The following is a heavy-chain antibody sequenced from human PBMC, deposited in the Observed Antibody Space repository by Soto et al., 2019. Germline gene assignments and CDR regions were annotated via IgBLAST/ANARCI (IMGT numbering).Heavy chain of an antibody. CDR1: GFTFRSYG. V-gene: IGHV3-30*18. CDR2: ISYDGSNK. Sequence: GGSLRLYCAASGFTFRSYGMHWVRQAPGKWLEWMAVISYDGSNKYYADSVKGRFTISRDNSKNTLYLQMNSLRAEDTAVYYCAKDTRFSSSWYFAYYYYGMDVWGQGTTLTVSS. J-gene: IGHJ6*02. CDR3: AKDTRFSSSWYFAYYYYGMDV. D-gene: IGHD6-13*01.